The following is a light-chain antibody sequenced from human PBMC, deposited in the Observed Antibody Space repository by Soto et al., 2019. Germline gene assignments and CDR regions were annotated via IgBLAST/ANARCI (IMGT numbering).Light chain of an antibody. V-gene: IGKV1-5*01. CDR1: QSISNW. J-gene: IGKJ4*01. CDR2: DAS. Sequence: DIQMTQSPSTLSASVGDRVTITCRASQSISNWLAWYQQKPGKAPKLLIYDASSLESGVPSRFSGSGSGTEFTLTISSLQPDDFATYYCQQYNGYFGGGTKVEIK. CDR3: QQYNGY.